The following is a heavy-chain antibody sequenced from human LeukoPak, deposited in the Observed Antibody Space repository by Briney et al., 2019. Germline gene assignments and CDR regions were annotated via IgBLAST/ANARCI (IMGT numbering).Heavy chain of an antibody. J-gene: IGHJ4*02. Sequence: PGGSLRLSCAASGFTFSSYGMHWVRQAPGKGLEWVAVISYDGSNKYYADSVRGRFTISRDNSKNTLYLQMNSLRAEDTAVYYCAKDTLRDWGQGTLVTVSS. CDR3: AKDTLRD. CDR1: GFTFSSYG. V-gene: IGHV3-30*18. CDR2: ISYDGSNK.